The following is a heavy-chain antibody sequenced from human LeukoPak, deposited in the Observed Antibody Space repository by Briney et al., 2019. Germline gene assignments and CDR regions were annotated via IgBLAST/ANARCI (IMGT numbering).Heavy chain of an antibody. D-gene: IGHD3-22*01. CDR2: IYPGDSDT. J-gene: IGHJ4*02. Sequence: GESLKISCKGSGYSFTSYWIGWVRQLPGKGLEWIGIIYPGDSDTRYNPSFQGQVTISADKSISTAYLQWSSLKASDTAMYYCARLLPYDSSGYYPRFDYWGQGTLVTVSS. CDR3: ARLLPYDSSGYYPRFDY. V-gene: IGHV5-51*01. CDR1: GYSFTSYW.